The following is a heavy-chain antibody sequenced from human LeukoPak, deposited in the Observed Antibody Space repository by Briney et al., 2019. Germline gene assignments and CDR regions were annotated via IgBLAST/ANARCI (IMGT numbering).Heavy chain of an antibody. CDR1: GYSFTNYW. CDR3: ARQREQQLGSRYYYYMDV. J-gene: IGHJ6*03. Sequence: GESLKISCKASGYSFTNYWIGWVRQMPGKGLEWMGIIYPGDSDTRYSPSFKGQVTISADKSISTAYLQWSSLKASDTAMYYCARQREQQLGSRYYYYMDVWGKGTTVTVSS. CDR2: IYPGDSDT. D-gene: IGHD6-13*01. V-gene: IGHV5-51*01.